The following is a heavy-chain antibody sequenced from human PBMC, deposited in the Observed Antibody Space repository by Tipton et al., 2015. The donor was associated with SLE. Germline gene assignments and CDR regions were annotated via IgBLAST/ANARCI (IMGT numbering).Heavy chain of an antibody. CDR3: TRDQTTMIVVVTDY. J-gene: IGHJ4*02. V-gene: IGHV3-49*03. Sequence: RSLRLSCTASGFTFGDYAMSWFRQAPGKGLEWVGFIRSKAYGGTTGYAASVKGRFTISRDDSKSIAYLQMNSLKTEDTAVYYCTRDQTTMIVVVTDYWGQGTLVTVSS. CDR1: GFTFGDYA. CDR2: IRSKAYGGTT. D-gene: IGHD3-22*01.